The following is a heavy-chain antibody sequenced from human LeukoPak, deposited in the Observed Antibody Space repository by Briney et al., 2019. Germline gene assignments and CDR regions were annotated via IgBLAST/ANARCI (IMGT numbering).Heavy chain of an antibody. Sequence: QPGGSLRLSCAASGFTFSSYEMNWVRQAPGKGLEWVSYISSSGSTIYYADSVKGRFTISRDNAKNSLYLQMNSLRAEDTAVYYCASNGDLDAFDIWGQGTMVTVSS. CDR2: ISSSGSTI. J-gene: IGHJ3*02. V-gene: IGHV3-48*03. CDR3: ASNGDLDAFDI. CDR1: GFTFSSYE. D-gene: IGHD4-17*01.